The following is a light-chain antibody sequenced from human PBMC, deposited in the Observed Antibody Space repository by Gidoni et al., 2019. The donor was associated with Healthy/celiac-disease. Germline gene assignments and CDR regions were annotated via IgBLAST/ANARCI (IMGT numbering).Light chain of an antibody. CDR3: QVWDSSSDLVV. J-gene: IGLJ2*01. Sequence: SYVLTPPPSLSVAPGQTARITCGGNNIGSKSVHWYQQKPGQAPVLVVYDDSDRPSGIPERFSGSNSGNTATLTISRVEAGDEADYYCQVWDSSSDLVVFGGGTKLTV. V-gene: IGLV3-21*02. CDR1: NIGSKS. CDR2: DDS.